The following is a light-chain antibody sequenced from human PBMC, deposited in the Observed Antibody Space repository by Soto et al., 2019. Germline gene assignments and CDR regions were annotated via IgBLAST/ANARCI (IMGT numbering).Light chain of an antibody. Sequence: SQSPYTLSGSVGTRVTTTDRASQTISSWLAWYQQKPGQAPRLLIYDASNRATGIPARFSGSGSGTDFTLTISSLEPEDFAVYYCQQRSNWPITFGQGTRLEIK. CDR2: DAS. CDR1: QTISSW. J-gene: IGKJ5*01. CDR3: QQRSNWPIT. V-gene: IGKV3-11*01.